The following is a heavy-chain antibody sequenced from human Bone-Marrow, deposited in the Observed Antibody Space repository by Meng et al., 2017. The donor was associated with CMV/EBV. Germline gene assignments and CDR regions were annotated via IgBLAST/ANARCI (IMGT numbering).Heavy chain of an antibody. CDR1: GGSISSSSYY. CDR3: ASHSWGYYDSSGYSFDY. J-gene: IGHJ4*02. V-gene: IGHV4-39*06. CDR2: IYYSGST. D-gene: IGHD3-22*01. Sequence: SETLSLTCTVSGGSISSSSYYWGWIRQPPGKGLEWIGSIYYSGSTYYNPSLKSRVTISVDTSKNQFTLKLSSVTAADTAVYYCASHSWGYYDSSGYSFDYWGQGTLVTVSS.